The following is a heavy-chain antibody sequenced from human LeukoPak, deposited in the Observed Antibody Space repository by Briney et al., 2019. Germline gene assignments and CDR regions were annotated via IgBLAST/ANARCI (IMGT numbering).Heavy chain of an antibody. CDR2: IYTSGST. D-gene: IGHD3-22*01. V-gene: IGHV4-61*02. J-gene: IGHJ6*03. CDR3: ARAPYHDSSGYYYYYYMDV. CDR1: GYSISSGYY. Sequence: PSGTLSLTCTVSGYSISSGYYWSWIRQPAGKGLEWIGRIYTSGSTNYNPSLKSRVTISVDTSKNQFSLKLSSVTAADTAVYYCARAPYHDSSGYYYYYYMDVWGKGTTVTVSS.